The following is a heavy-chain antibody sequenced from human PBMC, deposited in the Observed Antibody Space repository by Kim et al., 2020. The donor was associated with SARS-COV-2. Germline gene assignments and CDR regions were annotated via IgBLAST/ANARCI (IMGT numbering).Heavy chain of an antibody. D-gene: IGHD6-13*01. CDR3: ARVGIAAAGTVYYYGMDV. J-gene: IGHJ6*02. V-gene: IGHV4-4*07. CDR1: GGSISSYY. CDR2: IYTSGST. Sequence: SETLSLTCTVSGGSISSYYWSWIRQPAGKGLEWIGRIYTSGSTNYNPSLKSRVTMSVDTSKNQFSLKLSSVTAADTAVYYCARVGIAAAGTVYYYGMDVWGQGTTVTVSS.